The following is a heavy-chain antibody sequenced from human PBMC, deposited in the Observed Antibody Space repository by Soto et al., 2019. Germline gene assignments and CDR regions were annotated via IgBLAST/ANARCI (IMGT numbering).Heavy chain of an antibody. V-gene: IGHV1-46*01. CDR3: ARVPYDTTGYYAF. J-gene: IGHJ4*02. Sequence: ASVEVSCKAAGYTFTTYYIHWVRQAPGQGLEWMGVIDPTHGSTTYAQKFQGRVTMTSDTSTNTVYMELSSLKSEDTAVYYCARVPYDTTGYYAFWGQGTLVTVSS. D-gene: IGHD3-22*01. CDR1: GYTFTTYY. CDR2: IDPTHGST.